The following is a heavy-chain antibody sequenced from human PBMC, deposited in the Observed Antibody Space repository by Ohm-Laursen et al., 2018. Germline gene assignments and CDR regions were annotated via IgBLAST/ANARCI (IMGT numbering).Heavy chain of an antibody. V-gene: IGHV3-48*02. CDR3: ARDRDWAIDY. Sequence: SLRLSCAASGLNFSDHGMNWVRQAPGKGLEWLSYINAYKNDLFYADSVKGRFTISRDNAENLLYLQMDRLRDDDTAVYYCARDRDWAIDYWGQGTLVTVSS. CDR2: INAYKNDL. D-gene: IGHD3/OR15-3a*01. CDR1: GLNFSDHG. J-gene: IGHJ4*02.